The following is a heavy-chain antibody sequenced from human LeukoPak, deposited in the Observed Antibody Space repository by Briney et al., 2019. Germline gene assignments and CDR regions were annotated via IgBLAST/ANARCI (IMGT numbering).Heavy chain of an antibody. J-gene: IGHJ5*02. CDR2: IYYSGST. Sequence: SETLSLTCTVSGGSISSCGYYWSWIRQHPGKGLEWIGYIYYSGSTYYNPSLKSRVTISVDTSKNQFSLKLSSVTAADTAVYYCATFSPGTYYDFWSGIDPWGQGTLVTVSS. V-gene: IGHV4-31*03. CDR1: GGSISSCGYY. D-gene: IGHD3-3*01. CDR3: ATFSPGTYYDFWSGIDP.